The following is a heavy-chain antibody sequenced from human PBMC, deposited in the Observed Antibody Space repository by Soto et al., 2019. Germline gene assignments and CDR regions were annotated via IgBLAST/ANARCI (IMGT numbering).Heavy chain of an antibody. CDR1: GFTLSSYW. CDR3: ARGRSVSYSFDY. V-gene: IGHV3-74*01. D-gene: IGHD3-10*01. J-gene: IGHJ4*02. CDR2: INGDGSTT. Sequence: EVQLVEAGGGIVQPGGSGRLSCAASGFTLSSYWIHWVRQAPGKGLVWVSRINGDGSTTNYADSLKGRFTISRDNAKNTMFLQMNSLRAEDTAVYFCARGRSVSYSFDYWGQGTLVNVSS.